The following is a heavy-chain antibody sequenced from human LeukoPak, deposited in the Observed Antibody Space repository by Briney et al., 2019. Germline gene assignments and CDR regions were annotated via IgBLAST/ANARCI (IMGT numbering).Heavy chain of an antibody. Sequence: IQPGGSLRLSCADSGFTVSSNYMSWVRQAPGKGLEWVSVIYSGGSTYYADSVKGRFTISRDNSKNTLYLQMNSLRDEDTAVCYCARWFTASFDYWGQGTLVTVSS. CDR1: GFTVSSNY. CDR3: ARWFTASFDY. D-gene: IGHD3-10*01. V-gene: IGHV3-53*01. J-gene: IGHJ4*02. CDR2: IYSGGST.